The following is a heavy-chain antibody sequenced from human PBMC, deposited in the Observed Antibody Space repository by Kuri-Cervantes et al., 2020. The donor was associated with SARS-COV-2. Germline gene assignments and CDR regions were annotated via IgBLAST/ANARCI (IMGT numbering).Heavy chain of an antibody. CDR3: ARAFRYYDFWSGSDAFDI. CDR2: ISAYNGNT. V-gene: IGHV1-18*01. CDR1: GYTFTSYG. J-gene: IGHJ3*02. Sequence: ASVKVSCKASGYTFTSYGISWVRQAPGQGLEWMGWISAYNGNTNYAQKLQGRVTMTTDTSTSTAYMELSRLRSDDTAVYYCARAFRYYDFWSGSDAFDIWGQGTMVTVSS. D-gene: IGHD3-3*01.